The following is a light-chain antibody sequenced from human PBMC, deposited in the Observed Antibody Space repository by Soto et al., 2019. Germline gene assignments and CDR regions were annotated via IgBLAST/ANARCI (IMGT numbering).Light chain of an antibody. CDR1: TANIGSDF. CDR3: VSWDGSLSGWV. V-gene: IGLV1-47*01. J-gene: IGLJ3*02. CDR2: RNN. Sequence: QSVLTQPPSASGTPGQTVTLSCSGSTANIGSDFVYWFQQLPGAAPILLIYRNNQRPSGVSDRFSGSKSGTSASLAISGLRSEDEADYYCVSWDGSLSGWVFGGGTKVTVL.